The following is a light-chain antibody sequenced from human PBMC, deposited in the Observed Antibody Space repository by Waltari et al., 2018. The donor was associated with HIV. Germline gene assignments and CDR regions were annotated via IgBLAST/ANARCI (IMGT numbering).Light chain of an antibody. Sequence: QSLLTQPPSASGTPGQRVTISCSGGTANIGTNTVNWYKQPPGTAPTLLIFSDKRRHSGVSARFCGSKSGTSAALAVSVLRSDGEAEFICASWDASLNGWVFGGGTQLTVL. V-gene: IGLV1-44*01. CDR3: ASWDASLNGWV. CDR2: SDK. J-gene: IGLJ3*02. CDR1: TANIGTNT.